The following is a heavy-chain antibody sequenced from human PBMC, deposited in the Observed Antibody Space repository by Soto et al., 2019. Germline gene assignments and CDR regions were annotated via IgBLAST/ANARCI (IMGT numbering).Heavy chain of an antibody. CDR3: ATETSFRCDH. V-gene: IGHV3-7*05. CDR2: IRQDGSDK. CDR1: GFTFSSYW. D-gene: IGHD3-10*01. J-gene: IGHJ4*02. Sequence: GGSLRLSCAASGFTFSSYWMSWVRQAPGKGLEWLTKIRQDGSDKYYVDFVRGRFTISRDNAKNSLYLQMDSLRAEDTAVYYCATETSFRCDHWGQGTLVTVSS.